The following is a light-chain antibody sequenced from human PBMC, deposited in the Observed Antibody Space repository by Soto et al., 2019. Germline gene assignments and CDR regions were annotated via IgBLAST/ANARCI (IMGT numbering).Light chain of an antibody. V-gene: IGKV3-15*01. CDR1: QSGITN. CDR3: QQYHKWPRT. Sequence: EIVMTQSPATLSVSPGERATLSCRASQSGITNLAWYQQKPGQAPRLLIYGASTRAAIIPARFSGSESGTEFNLTISSLQYEAFGVYYCQQYHKWPRTFGQGTKVAI. J-gene: IGKJ1*01. CDR2: GAS.